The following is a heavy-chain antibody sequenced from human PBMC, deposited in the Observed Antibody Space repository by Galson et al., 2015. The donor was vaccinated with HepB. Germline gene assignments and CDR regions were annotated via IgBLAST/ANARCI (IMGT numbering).Heavy chain of an antibody. CDR3: ARNPASYDYYNMDV. J-gene: IGHJ6*02. V-gene: IGHV3-48*01. CDR1: GFSFMSHS. D-gene: IGHD3-16*01. Sequence: SLRLSCAASGFSFMSHSMNWVRHSPGKGLEWLAYIRPGGAKYYAGSARGRFTISRENAKKGMYLHMSSLRVEDTAVYYCARNPASYDYYNMDVWGQGTTVTVSS. CDR2: IRPGGAK.